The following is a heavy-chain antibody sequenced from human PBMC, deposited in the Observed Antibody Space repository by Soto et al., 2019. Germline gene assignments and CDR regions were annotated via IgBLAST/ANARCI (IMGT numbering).Heavy chain of an antibody. CDR1: DGSVNTGNYY. Sequence: QVQLQESGPGLVKPSETLSLTCSVSDGSVNTGNYYWSWIRQPPGKGLEWIGHIYYIGTTNYNPSLKSRVTISVDTSKNQFSLKVTSVTAAYTAVYFCAREEKQLSRYGGDFDYCGQGILVTVSS. CDR2: IYYIGTT. J-gene: IGHJ4*02. CDR3: AREEKQLSRYGGDFDY. D-gene: IGHD3-16*01. V-gene: IGHV4-61*01.